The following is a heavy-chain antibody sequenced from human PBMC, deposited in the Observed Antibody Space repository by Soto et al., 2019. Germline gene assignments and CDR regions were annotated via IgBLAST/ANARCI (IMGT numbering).Heavy chain of an antibody. V-gene: IGHV4-30-4*01. Sequence: QVQLQESGPGLVKPSQTLSLTCTVSGGSISSGDYYWSWIRQSPGKGLEWIGYIHYSGLTFYNPSPESQFTTALVTSKTHSSLERLAETSADTAVYYCATYVVGTAIGIAWFDPWG. D-gene: IGHD2-21*02. CDR3: ATYVVGTAIGIAWFDP. CDR1: GGSISSGDYY. CDR2: IHYSGLT. J-gene: IGHJ5*02.